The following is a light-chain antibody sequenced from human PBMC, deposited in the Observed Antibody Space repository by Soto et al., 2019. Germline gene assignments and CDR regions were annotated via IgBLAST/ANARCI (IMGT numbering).Light chain of an antibody. CDR3: QKYNSAPLT. J-gene: IGKJ4*01. CDR1: QGIHNN. V-gene: IGKV1-27*01. CDR2: AAS. Sequence: DIQMTQSPSSLSASVGDRVTITCRASQGIHNNLAWYQQKPGKVPKVLIYAASTLQSGVPSRFSGSGSGTDFTLTISSRQPEDVATYYCQKYNSAPLTFGGGTKVEIK.